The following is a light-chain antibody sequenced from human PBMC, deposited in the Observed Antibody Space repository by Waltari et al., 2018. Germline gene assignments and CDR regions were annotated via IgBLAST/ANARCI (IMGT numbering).Light chain of an antibody. Sequence: SYVLSQPPSVSVAPGQTAIIPCGGTNLGRKSARWYQQKPGQAPVLVVYDDSDRPSGIPERFSGSNSGNTATLTINRVEAGDEADYYCQVWDSTSDHVVFGGGTKLTVL. CDR3: QVWDSTSDHVV. CDR2: DDS. J-gene: IGLJ2*01. V-gene: IGLV3-21*02. CDR1: NLGRKS.